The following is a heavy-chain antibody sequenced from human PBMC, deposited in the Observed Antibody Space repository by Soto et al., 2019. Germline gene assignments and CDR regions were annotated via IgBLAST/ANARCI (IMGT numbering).Heavy chain of an antibody. Sequence: QITLKESGPTLVKPTQTLTLTCTFSGFSLSTGGVGGGWIRQPPGKALEWLALIYWDDDKRYSPSLKSRLTITKDTSINQVVLRMTDMDPVDTATYHCSHLLDRNGYPDYWGQGTLVTVSS. D-gene: IGHD3-22*01. CDR3: SHLLDRNGYPDY. V-gene: IGHV2-5*02. CDR1: GFSLSTGGVG. CDR2: IYWDDDK. J-gene: IGHJ4*02.